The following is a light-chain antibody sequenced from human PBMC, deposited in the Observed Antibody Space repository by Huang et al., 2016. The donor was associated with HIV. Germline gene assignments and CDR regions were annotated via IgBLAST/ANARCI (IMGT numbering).Light chain of an antibody. V-gene: IGKV2-28*01. CDR2: LVT. CDR3: MQTLQTPIT. CDR1: QSLLYTNGYNY. Sequence: EIVMTQSPLSLAVAPGESASISCRSNQSLLYTNGYNYLDWYVQKSGQSPQILIYLVTYRYPGVPDRFSVSGSGTDFTLKISNVEAEDVGVYYCMQTLQTPITFGQGTRLEIK. J-gene: IGKJ5*01.